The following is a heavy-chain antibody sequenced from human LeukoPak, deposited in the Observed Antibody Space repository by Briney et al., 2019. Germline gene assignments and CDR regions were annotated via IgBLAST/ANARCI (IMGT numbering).Heavy chain of an antibody. J-gene: IGHJ4*02. CDR3: ARRVPAASGGGFDY. Sequence: SETLFLTCAVSGGSLSGYYWNWIRQPPGKGLEWIGYVNAVGSTKYNPSLSSRLTISVDKSKNQFSLKLNSVTAADSAVYFCARRVPAASGGGFDYWGQGTLVAVSS. V-gene: IGHV4-4*08. CDR2: VNAVGST. D-gene: IGHD2-2*01. CDR1: GGSLSGYY.